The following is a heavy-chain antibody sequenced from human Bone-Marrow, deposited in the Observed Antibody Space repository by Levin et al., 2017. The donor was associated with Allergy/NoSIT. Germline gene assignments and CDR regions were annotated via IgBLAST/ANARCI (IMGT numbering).Heavy chain of an antibody. Sequence: GASVKVSCKASGGTFSSYAISWVRQAPGQGLEWMGGIIPIFGTANYAQKFQGRVTITADESTSTAYMELSSLRSEDTAVYYCAREEYRDSSNWFDPWGQGTLVTVSS. CDR2: IIPIFGTA. CDR1: GGTFSSYA. CDR3: AREEYRDSSNWFDP. D-gene: IGHD1-1*01. V-gene: IGHV1-69*13. J-gene: IGHJ5*02.